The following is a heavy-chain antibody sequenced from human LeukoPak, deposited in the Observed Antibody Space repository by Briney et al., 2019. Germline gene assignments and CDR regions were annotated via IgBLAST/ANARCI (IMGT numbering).Heavy chain of an antibody. CDR2: ISSSGSTI. D-gene: IGHD2-2*01. CDR1: GFTFSSYE. V-gene: IGHV3-48*03. J-gene: IGHJ4*02. Sequence: PGGSLRLSCAASGFTFSSYEMNWVRQAPGKGLEWVSYISSSGSTIYYADSVKGRFTISRDNSKNTLYLQMNSLRAEDTAVYYCARDLSPVVPAAMLSSGYSQNYFDYWGQGTLVTVSS. CDR3: ARDLSPVVPAAMLSSGYSQNYFDY.